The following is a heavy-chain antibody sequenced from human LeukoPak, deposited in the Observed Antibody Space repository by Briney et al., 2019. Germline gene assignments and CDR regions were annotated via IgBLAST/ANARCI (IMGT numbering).Heavy chain of an antibody. D-gene: IGHD5-18*01. CDR1: GYTFTGYY. CDR2: INPNSGGT. V-gene: IGHV1-2*02. J-gene: IGHJ5*02. CDR3: AREGVDTAMAEFDP. Sequence: ASVKVSCKASGYTFTGYYMHWVRQAPGQGLEWVGWINPNSGGTNYAQKFQGRVTMTRDTSISTAYMELSRLRSDDTAVYYCAREGVDTAMAEFDPWGQGTLVTVSS.